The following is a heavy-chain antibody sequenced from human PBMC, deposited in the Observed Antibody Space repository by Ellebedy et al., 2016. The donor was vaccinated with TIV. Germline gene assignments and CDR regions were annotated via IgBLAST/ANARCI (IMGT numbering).Heavy chain of an antibody. J-gene: IGHJ4*02. D-gene: IGHD2-15*01. Sequence: MPSETLSLTCAAYGGSFSGHYWSWIRQPPGKGLAWIGEINDSGTTKYNPSLVSRVTISLDLPKNQFSLKLTSVTAADTALYYCARHVPATATSFDYWGQGTLVTVSS. CDR1: GGSFSGHY. CDR3: ARHVPATATSFDY. CDR2: INDSGTT. V-gene: IGHV4-34*01.